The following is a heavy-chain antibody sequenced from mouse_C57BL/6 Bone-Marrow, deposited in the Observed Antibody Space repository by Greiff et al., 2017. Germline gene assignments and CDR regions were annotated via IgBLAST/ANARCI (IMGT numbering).Heavy chain of an antibody. J-gene: IGHJ2*01. Sequence: VQLQESGPGLVALSQRLSITCTVSGFSLPSSGVSWVRQPPGKGLEWLGVILGDGSTNYHSALISRLSISKDNSKSQVFLKLNSLQTDDTATYYCAKQGRVASYWGQGTTLTVSS. CDR3: AKQGRVASY. V-gene: IGHV2-3*01. CDR2: ILGDGST. CDR1: GFSLPSSG. D-gene: IGHD6-1*01.